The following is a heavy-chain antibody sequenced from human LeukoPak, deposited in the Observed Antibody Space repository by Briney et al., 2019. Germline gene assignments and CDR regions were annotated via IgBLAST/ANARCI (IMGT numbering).Heavy chain of an antibody. V-gene: IGHV3-23*01. CDR1: GFTFSNYA. Sequence: GGSLRLSCAASGFTFSNYAMSWVRQAPGKGLEWVSAISGSGGSTYYADSVKGRFTISRDNSKNTLYLQMNSLRAEDTAVYYCARGSKGAVGDYWGQGTLVTVSS. CDR2: ISGSGGST. CDR3: ARGSKGAVGDY. J-gene: IGHJ4*02. D-gene: IGHD6-19*01.